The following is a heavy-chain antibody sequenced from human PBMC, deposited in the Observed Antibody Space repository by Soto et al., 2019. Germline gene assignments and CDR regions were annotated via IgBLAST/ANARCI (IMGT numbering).Heavy chain of an antibody. CDR3: ARERVVNYTDYYFDH. V-gene: IGHV3-21*01. CDR2: ISGTGIDI. J-gene: IGHJ4*01. CDR1: GFDFYYYT. D-gene: IGHD3-16*02. Sequence: PGRSLRLSCAASGFDFYYYTMNWARQSPGRGLEWVSSISGTGIDIHFADSVKGRFVISRDTAKTSLYLQMNSLRPEDTAVYYCARERVVNYTDYYFDHCGHGTLVTVSS.